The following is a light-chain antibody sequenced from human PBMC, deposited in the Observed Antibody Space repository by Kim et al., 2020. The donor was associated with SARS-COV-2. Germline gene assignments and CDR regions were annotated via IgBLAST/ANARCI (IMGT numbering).Light chain of an antibody. V-gene: IGLV2-14*03. J-gene: IGLJ3*02. CDR3: SSYTSSDTWV. CDR1: GSDVGGYNY. Sequence: GQSIPSACTGTGSDVGGYNYVSWYQHRPGKAPQLIIYDVSERPSGVSDRFSGSKSGDTASLTVSGLQAEDEADYHCSSYTSSDTWVFGGGTQLTVL. CDR2: DVS.